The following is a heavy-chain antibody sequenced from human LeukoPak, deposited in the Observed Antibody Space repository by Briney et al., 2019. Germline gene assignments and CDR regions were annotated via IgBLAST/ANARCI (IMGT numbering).Heavy chain of an antibody. Sequence: GGSLRLSCAASGFTFDDYAMHWVRQAPGKGLEWVSGISWNSATIDYADSVKGRFSISRDNSKNYLYLQMNSLRAEDTASYYCAKAVSSGTGTYYFDYWGQGTLVTVSS. CDR2: ISWNSATI. J-gene: IGHJ4*02. CDR1: GFTFDDYA. CDR3: AKAVSSGTGTYYFDY. D-gene: IGHD6-19*01. V-gene: IGHV3-9*01.